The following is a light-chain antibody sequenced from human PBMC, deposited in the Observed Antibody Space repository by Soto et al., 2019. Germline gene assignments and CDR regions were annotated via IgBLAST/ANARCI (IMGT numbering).Light chain of an antibody. J-gene: IGLJ3*02. Sequence: QSALTQPPSASGSPGQSVTISCTGTSSDVGGYNYVSWYQQYPGKAPKLMIYEVNKRPSGVPDRFSGSKSGNTASLTVSGLQAEDEAAYYCTSYAGSNNLGVFGGGTKLTVL. CDR1: SSDVGGYNY. CDR2: EVN. V-gene: IGLV2-8*01. CDR3: TSYAGSNNLGV.